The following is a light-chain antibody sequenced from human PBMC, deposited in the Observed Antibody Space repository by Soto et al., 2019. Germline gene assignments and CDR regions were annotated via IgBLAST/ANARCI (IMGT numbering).Light chain of an antibody. V-gene: IGKV1-27*01. CDR3: QQFDGSLWT. J-gene: IGKJ1*01. CDR2: AAS. CDR1: QGISNY. Sequence: DIQMTQSPSSLSASVGDRVTITCRASQGISNYLAWYQQKPGKVPKLLIYAASTLQSGVPSRFSGSGSGTDFTLTISRLEPEDFAVYCCQQFDGSLWTFGPGTKVDIK.